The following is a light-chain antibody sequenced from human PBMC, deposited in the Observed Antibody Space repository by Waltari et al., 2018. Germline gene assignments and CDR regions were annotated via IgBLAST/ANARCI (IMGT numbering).Light chain of an antibody. Sequence: QSVLTQPPSVSAAPGQRVTISCSGGSSNIGNNYVSWYRQFPGTAPKLLIYENRRRPPGIPGRLSGSKSGTSATLDITGLQAGDEADYYCGTWDSSLSGAVFGGGTHLTVL. CDR2: ENR. CDR3: GTWDSSLSGAV. CDR1: SSNIGNNY. J-gene: IGLJ7*01. V-gene: IGLV1-51*02.